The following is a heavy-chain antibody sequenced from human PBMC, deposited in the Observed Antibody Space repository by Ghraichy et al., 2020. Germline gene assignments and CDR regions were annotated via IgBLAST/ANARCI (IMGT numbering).Heavy chain of an antibody. J-gene: IGHJ6*02. V-gene: IGHV3-7*01. Sequence: GSLRLSCAASGFTFSSYWMSWVRQAPGKGLEWVANIKQDGSEKYYVDSVKGRFTISRDNAKNSLYLQMNSLRAEDTAVYYCAREGDFWSGYYIAYYYGMDVWGQGTTVTVSS. D-gene: IGHD3-3*01. CDR3: AREGDFWSGYYIAYYYGMDV. CDR1: GFTFSSYW. CDR2: IKQDGSEK.